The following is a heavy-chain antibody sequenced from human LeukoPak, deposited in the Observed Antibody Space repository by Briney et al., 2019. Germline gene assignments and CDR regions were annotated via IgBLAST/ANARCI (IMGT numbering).Heavy chain of an antibody. D-gene: IGHD6-13*01. J-gene: IGHJ4*02. Sequence: GGSLRLSCGASRFTVSSNYMKWVRQAPGKGLEWVSIIYSGGDTYYADSVKGRFTISRDNSKNTLYLQMNSLRAEDTAVYYCTRGPGSTWYSDYWGQGTLVTVYS. CDR3: TRGPGSTWYSDY. V-gene: IGHV3-66*02. CDR1: RFTVSSNY. CDR2: IYSGGDT.